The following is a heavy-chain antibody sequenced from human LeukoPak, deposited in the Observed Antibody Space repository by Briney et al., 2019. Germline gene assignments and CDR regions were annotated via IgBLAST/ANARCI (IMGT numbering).Heavy chain of an antibody. D-gene: IGHD5-24*01. J-gene: IGHJ4*02. CDR2: ISSSSSTI. CDR3: ARDSDRWLQSSGSYFFDY. V-gene: IGHV3-48*01. Sequence: QPGGSLRLSCAASGFTFSSYSMNWVRQAPGKGLEWVSYISSSSSTIYYADSVKGRFTISRDNAKNSLYLQMNSLRAEDTAVYYCARDSDRWLQSSGSYFFDYWGQGTLVTVSS. CDR1: GFTFSSYS.